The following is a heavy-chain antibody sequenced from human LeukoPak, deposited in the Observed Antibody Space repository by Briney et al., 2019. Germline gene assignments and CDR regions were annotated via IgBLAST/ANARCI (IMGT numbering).Heavy chain of an antibody. Sequence: SETLSLTCAVYGGSFSGYYWSWIRQPPGKGLEWIGEINHSGSTNNNPSLKSRVTISVETSKNQFSLKLSSVTAADTAVYYCARGSRNCSSTSCYLYYFDYWGQGTLVTVSS. CDR2: INHSGST. CDR3: ARGSRNCSSTSCYLYYFDY. J-gene: IGHJ4*02. V-gene: IGHV4-34*01. CDR1: GGSFSGYY. D-gene: IGHD2-2*01.